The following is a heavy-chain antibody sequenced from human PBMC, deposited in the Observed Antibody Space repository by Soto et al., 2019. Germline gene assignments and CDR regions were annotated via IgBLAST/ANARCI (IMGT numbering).Heavy chain of an antibody. CDR2: ISAYNGNT. CDR1: GYTFTGDG. Sequence: GASLKGSCKAAGYTFTGDGSTWGRQTPRQGLEWMGWISAYNGNTNYTQKVQGRVTMTTDTSTSTAYMELRTLRSDDTAVYYCARDRDRGGFWSGSPYGMDVWGQGITVTVPS. CDR3: ARDRDRGGFWSGSPYGMDV. D-gene: IGHD3-3*01. J-gene: IGHJ6*02. V-gene: IGHV1-18*01.